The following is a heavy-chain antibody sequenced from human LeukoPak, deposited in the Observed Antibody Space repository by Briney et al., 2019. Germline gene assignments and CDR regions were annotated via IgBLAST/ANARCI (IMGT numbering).Heavy chain of an antibody. V-gene: IGHV1-2*02. CDR1: GYTFTGYY. Sequence: GASVKVSCKASGYTFTGYYMHWVRQAPGQGLEWMGWINPNSGGTNYAQKFRGRVTMTRDTSISTAYMELSRLRSDDTAVYYCARDFGDSSSPFDYWGQGTLVTVSS. CDR3: ARDFGDSSSPFDY. D-gene: IGHD6-6*01. J-gene: IGHJ4*02. CDR2: INPNSGGT.